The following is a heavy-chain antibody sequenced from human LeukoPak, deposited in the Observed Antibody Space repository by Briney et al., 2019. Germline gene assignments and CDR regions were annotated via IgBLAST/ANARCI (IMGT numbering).Heavy chain of an antibody. CDR3: TGKRFDP. V-gene: IGHV3-7*01. D-gene: IGHD5-24*01. J-gene: IGHJ5*02. Sequence: GGSLRLSCVASGFTFSSNWMSWVRQAPGKGLEWVANIKQDGSEIYYVDSVKGRFTISRDNAKNSLYLQMNSLRAEDTAVYYCTGKRFDPWGQGTLVMVSA. CDR2: IKQDGSEI. CDR1: GFTFSSNW.